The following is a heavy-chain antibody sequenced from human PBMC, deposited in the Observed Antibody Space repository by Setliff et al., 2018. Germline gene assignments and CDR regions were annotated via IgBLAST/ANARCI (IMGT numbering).Heavy chain of an antibody. J-gene: IGHJ5*02. V-gene: IGHV4-39*07. D-gene: IGHD3-10*01. CDR3: ARDPVKQLVNWFDP. CDR2: IYYSGST. CDR1: GGSISSSSYY. Sequence: PSETLSLTCTVSGGSISSSSYYWGWIRQPPGKGLEWIGSIYYSGSTYYNPSLKRRATISLDTSKNQFSLKLNSVTAADTAVYYCARDPVKQLVNWFDPWGQGTLVTVSS.